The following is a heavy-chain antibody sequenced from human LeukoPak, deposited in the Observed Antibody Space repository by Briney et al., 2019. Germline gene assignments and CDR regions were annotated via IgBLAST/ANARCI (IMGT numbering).Heavy chain of an antibody. D-gene: IGHD3-22*01. CDR1: GYTFTSYG. CDR2: ISAYNGNT. J-gene: IGHJ5*02. Sequence: ASVKVSCKASGYTFTSYGISWVRQAPGQGLEWMGWISAYNGNTNYAQKLQGRVTMTTDTSTSTAYMELRSLRSDDTAVYYCARELYYYDSSGYYEARRNWFDPWGQGTLVTASS. V-gene: IGHV1-18*01. CDR3: ARELYYYDSSGYYEARRNWFDP.